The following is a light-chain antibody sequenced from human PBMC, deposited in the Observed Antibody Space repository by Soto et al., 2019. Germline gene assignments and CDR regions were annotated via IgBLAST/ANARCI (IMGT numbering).Light chain of an antibody. Sequence: EIVLTQSPDTLSLSPGERATLYCRASQSVSSSYLAWYQQKPGQAPRLLIYGASSRATGIPDRFSGSGSGTEFTLTISSLRPEDFAIYYCQKYSKWPITFGQGTRLEIK. CDR3: QKYSKWPIT. CDR1: QSVSSSY. V-gene: IGKV3-20*01. CDR2: GAS. J-gene: IGKJ5*01.